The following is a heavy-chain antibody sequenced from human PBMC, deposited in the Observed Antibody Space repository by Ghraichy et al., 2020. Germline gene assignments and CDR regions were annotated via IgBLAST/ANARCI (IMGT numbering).Heavy chain of an antibody. Sequence: SGPTLVKPTQTLTLTCTFSGFSLSTSGMCVSWIRQPPGKALEWLALIDWDDDKYYSTSLKTRLTISKDTSKNQVVLTMTNMDPVDTATYYCARIPVTPYCSGGSCYGGWFDPWGQGTLVTVSS. D-gene: IGHD2-15*01. V-gene: IGHV2-70*01. CDR3: ARIPVTPYCSGGSCYGGWFDP. J-gene: IGHJ5*02. CDR1: GFSLSTSGMC. CDR2: IDWDDDK.